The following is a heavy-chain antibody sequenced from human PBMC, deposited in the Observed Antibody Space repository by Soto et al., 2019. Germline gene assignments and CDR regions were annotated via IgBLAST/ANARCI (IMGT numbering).Heavy chain of an antibody. CDR2: ISSSSSYI. J-gene: IGHJ3*02. Sequence: GGSLRLSCAASGFTFSSYSMNWVRQAPGKGLEWVSSISSSSSYIYYADSVKGRFTISRDNAKNSLYLQMNSLRAEDTAVYYCARSPTADYYDSGGYSQVNAFDIWGQGTMVTVSS. D-gene: IGHD3-22*01. V-gene: IGHV3-21*01. CDR3: ARSPTADYYDSGGYSQVNAFDI. CDR1: GFTFSSYS.